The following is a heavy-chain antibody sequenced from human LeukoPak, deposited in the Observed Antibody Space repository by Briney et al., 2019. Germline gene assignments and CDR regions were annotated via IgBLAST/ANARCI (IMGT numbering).Heavy chain of an antibody. CDR2: ISAYNGNT. CDR1: GYTFTSYG. V-gene: IGHV1-18*01. D-gene: IGHD3-22*01. Sequence: EASVKVSCKASGYTFTSYGISWVRQAPGQGLEWMGWISAYNGNTNYAQKLQGRVTMTTDTSTSTAYMELRSLRSDDTAVYYCARELLNTYYYDSSGPFGAFDIWGQGTVVTVSS. J-gene: IGHJ3*02. CDR3: ARELLNTYYYDSSGPFGAFDI.